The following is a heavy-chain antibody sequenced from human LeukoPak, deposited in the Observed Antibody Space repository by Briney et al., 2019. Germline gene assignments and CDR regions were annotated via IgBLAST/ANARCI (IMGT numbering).Heavy chain of an antibody. J-gene: IGHJ4*02. CDR1: GFTFSSYG. CDR3: AKDRAPSEWFFDY. Sequence: GGSLRLSCAASGFTFSSYGMSWVRQAPGKGLEWVSAISGSGGSTHYADSVKGRFTISRDNSKNTLYLQMNSLRAEDTAVYYCAKDRAPSEWFFDYWGQGTLVTVSS. CDR2: ISGSGGST. D-gene: IGHD3-3*01. V-gene: IGHV3-23*01.